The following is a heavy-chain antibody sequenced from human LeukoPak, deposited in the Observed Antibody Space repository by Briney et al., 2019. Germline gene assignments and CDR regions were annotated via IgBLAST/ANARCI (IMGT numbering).Heavy chain of an antibody. D-gene: IGHD5-18*01. J-gene: IGHJ4*02. Sequence: GGSLRLSCAASGFTVGSNYMSWVRQAPGKGLEWVSVIYSGGNTYYADSVKGRFTISRDNSKNTLYLQMNRLRAEDTAVYYCANRVDTAMGYPLDYWGQGTLVTVSS. CDR3: ANRVDTAMGYPLDY. V-gene: IGHV3-53*05. CDR1: GFTVGSNY. CDR2: IYSGGNT.